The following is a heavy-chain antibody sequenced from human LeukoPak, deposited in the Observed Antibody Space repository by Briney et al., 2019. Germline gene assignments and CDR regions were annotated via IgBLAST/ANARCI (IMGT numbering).Heavy chain of an antibody. J-gene: IGHJ4*02. CDR1: GFTFSRNA. D-gene: IGHD2-15*01. Sequence: SGGSLRLSXAASGFTFSRNAMSWVRQVPGKGPEWVSAIEGSNDNTHYADSVKGRFTVSRDISKNTLYLQMNSLRAEDTALYYCAKDLLRWSFDYWGQGTLVTVSS. CDR2: IEGSNDNT. CDR3: AKDLLRWSFDY. V-gene: IGHV3-23*01.